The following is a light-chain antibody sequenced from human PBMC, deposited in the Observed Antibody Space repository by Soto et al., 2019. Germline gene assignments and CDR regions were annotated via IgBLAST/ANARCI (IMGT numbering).Light chain of an antibody. CDR1: SSDVGGYNY. CDR2: EVS. CDR3: SSYTTTSVL. J-gene: IGLJ2*01. V-gene: IGLV2-14*01. Sequence: QSALTQPASVSGSPGQSITMSCTGTSSDVGGYNYVSWYQQYPGKAPKLMIYEVSNRPSGVSNRFSGSKSGNTASLTISGLQAEDEADYYCSSYTTTSVLFGGGTKLTVL.